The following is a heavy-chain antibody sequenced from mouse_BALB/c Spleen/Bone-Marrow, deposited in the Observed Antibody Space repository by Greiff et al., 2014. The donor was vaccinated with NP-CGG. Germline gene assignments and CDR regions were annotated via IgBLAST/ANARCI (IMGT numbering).Heavy chain of an antibody. CDR1: GFNIKDTY. CDR3: ARYRLGTYFDF. D-gene: IGHD2-14*01. CDR2: IDPANGNA. V-gene: IGHV14-3*02. J-gene: IGHJ2*01. Sequence: EVQLQQSGAELVKPGASVKLSCTASGFNIKDTYMHWVKQRPEKGLEWIGRIDPANGNAKYDPNLPGKATITANTYSKTAYLQLSSLTSEDAAVYCCARYRLGTYFDFWGQGTTLTVSS.